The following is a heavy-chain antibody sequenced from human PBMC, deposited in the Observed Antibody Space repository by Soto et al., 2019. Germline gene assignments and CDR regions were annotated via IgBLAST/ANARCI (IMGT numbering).Heavy chain of an antibody. CDR1: GFTFSSYA. D-gene: IGHD3-10*01. J-gene: IGHJ4*02. CDR3: AKGSYDSGRTTFDY. Sequence: EVQLLESGGGLVQHGGSLRLSCTASGFTFSSYAMSWVRQAPGKGLEWVSTITSGGSTYYADSVKGRFTISRDNSKNTLYLQMNSLRAEDTAVYYCAKGSYDSGRTTFDYWGQGTLVTVSS. CDR2: ITSGGST. V-gene: IGHV3-23*01.